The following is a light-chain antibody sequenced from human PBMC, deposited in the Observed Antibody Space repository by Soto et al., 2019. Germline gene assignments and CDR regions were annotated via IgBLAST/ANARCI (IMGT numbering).Light chain of an antibody. CDR3: QHYNSYSEA. Sequence: DIQMTQSPSTLSGSVGDRVTITCRASQTICSWLAWYQQKPGKAPKLLIFKASTLKSGVPSRFSGRGSGTEFTLTITSLQPDDFATYYFQHYNSYSEAFGQGTKVDIK. V-gene: IGKV1-5*03. J-gene: IGKJ1*01. CDR2: KAS. CDR1: QTICSW.